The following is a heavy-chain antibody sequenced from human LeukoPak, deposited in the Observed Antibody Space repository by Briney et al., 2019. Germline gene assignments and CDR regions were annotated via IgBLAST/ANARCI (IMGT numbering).Heavy chain of an antibody. V-gene: IGHV4-34*01. Sequence: TSETLSLTCAVYGGSFSGYYWSWIRQPPGKGLEWIGEINHSGSTNYNPSLKSRVPISVDTSKNQFSLKLSSVTAADTAVYYCARQYSSGWYRGPFDYWGQGTLVTVSS. D-gene: IGHD6-19*01. CDR2: INHSGST. CDR3: ARQYSSGWYRGPFDY. J-gene: IGHJ4*02. CDR1: GGSFSGYY.